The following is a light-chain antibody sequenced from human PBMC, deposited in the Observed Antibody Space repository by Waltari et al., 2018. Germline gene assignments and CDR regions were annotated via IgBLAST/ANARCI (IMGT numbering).Light chain of an antibody. Sequence: SALTQPASGSGSPGQSSTISCTGTSSDVGGYNYVSWYQQHPGKATKLMIYEVRNRRSGVSNRFSGSKSGNTASLTISGLQAEDEADYYCSSYTSSSTWVFGGGTKLTVL. CDR1: SSDVGGYNY. CDR3: SSYTSSSTWV. CDR2: EVR. V-gene: IGLV2-14*01. J-gene: IGLJ3*02.